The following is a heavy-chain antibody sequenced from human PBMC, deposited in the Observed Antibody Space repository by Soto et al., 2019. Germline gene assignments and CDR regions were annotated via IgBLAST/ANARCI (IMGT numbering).Heavy chain of an antibody. CDR2: IYYSGST. V-gene: IGHV4-31*03. J-gene: IGHJ4*02. Sequence: TLSLTCTVSGGSISSGGYYWSWIRQHPGKGLEWIGYIYYSGSTYYNPSLKSRVTISVDTSKNQFYLKLSSVTAADTAVYYCARSFIKSPQFDYWGQGTLVTVSS. CDR1: GGSISSGGYY. CDR3: ARSFIKSPQFDY. D-gene: IGHD3-16*02.